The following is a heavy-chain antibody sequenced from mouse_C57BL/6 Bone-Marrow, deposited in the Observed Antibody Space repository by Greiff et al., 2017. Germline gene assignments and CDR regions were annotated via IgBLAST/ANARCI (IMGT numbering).Heavy chain of an antibody. CDR3: TTVYYYGHWYFDV. D-gene: IGHD1-1*01. CDR1: GFNIKDDY. V-gene: IGHV14-4*01. J-gene: IGHJ1*03. Sequence: EVKLVESGAELVRPGASVKLSCTASGFNIKDDYMHWVKQRPEQGLEWIGWIDPENGDTEYASKFQGKATITADTSSNTAYLQLSSLTSEDTAVYYCTTVYYYGHWYFDVWGTGTTVTVSS. CDR2: IDPENGDT.